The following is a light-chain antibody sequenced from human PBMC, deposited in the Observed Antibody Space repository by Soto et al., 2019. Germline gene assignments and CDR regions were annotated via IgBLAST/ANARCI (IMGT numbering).Light chain of an antibody. J-gene: IGKJ5*01. CDR1: QTIGTY. CDR3: QQRYSTLPIT. CDR2: AAS. Sequence: DIQMTQSPSSLSASVGDRVTISCRASQTIGTYLSWYQQKPGKAPKLLISAASTLQSGVPSRCSGSGAGTDFTLPITTRQPDDFATYYYQQRYSTLPITFGQGTRLEIK. V-gene: IGKV1-39*01.